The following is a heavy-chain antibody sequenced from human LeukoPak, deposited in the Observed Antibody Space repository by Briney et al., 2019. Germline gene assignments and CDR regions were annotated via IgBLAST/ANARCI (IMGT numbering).Heavy chain of an antibody. CDR3: ASLQSGFLFDY. Sequence: ASVKVSCKASGYTFPSYFMHWVRQAPGQGLEWMGGVIPIFGTANYAQKFQGRVTITADESTSTAYMELSSLRSEDTAVYYCASLQSGFLFDYWGQGTLVTVSS. V-gene: IGHV1-69*13. CDR1: GYTFPSYF. J-gene: IGHJ4*02. CDR2: VIPIFGTA. D-gene: IGHD2/OR15-2a*01.